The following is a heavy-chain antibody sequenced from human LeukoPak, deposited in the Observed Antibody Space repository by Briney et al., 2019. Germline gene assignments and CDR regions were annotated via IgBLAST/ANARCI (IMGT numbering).Heavy chain of an antibody. CDR1: GFTFSSYW. V-gene: IGHV3-7*04. Sequence: GGSLRLSCAASGFTFSSYWMSWVRQAPGKGLEWVANVKQDGSEKYYVDSVKGRFTISRDNAKNSLYLQMNSLRAEDTAVYYCARYGSIAAAGTFDYWGQGALVTVSS. D-gene: IGHD6-13*01. CDR3: ARYGSIAAAGTFDY. CDR2: VKQDGSEK. J-gene: IGHJ4*02.